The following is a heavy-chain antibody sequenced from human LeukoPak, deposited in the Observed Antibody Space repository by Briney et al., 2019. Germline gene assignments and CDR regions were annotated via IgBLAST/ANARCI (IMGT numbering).Heavy chain of an antibody. D-gene: IGHD3-9*01. J-gene: IGHJ4*02. CDR1: GYTFTGYY. CDR3: ARSSRYDIWTGYPY. V-gene: IGHV1-2*02. Sequence: RASVKVSCKASGYTFTGYYMHWVRQAPGQGLEWMGWINANSGGTNYAQKFQGRVTMTRDTSISTAYMELSKLRSDDTAVYYRARSSRYDIWTGYPYWGQGTLVTVSP. CDR2: INANSGGT.